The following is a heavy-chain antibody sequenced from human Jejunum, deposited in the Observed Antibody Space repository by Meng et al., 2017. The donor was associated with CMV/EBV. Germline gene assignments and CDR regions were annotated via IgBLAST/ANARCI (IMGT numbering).Heavy chain of an antibody. D-gene: IGHD4-17*01. CDR1: GGSISSGGYY. CDR3: ARDYGDANWLDP. V-gene: IGHV4-61*02. J-gene: IGHJ5*02. CDR2: IYPSGST. Sequence: TVYGGSISSGGYYWSWIRQPAGKGLEWIGRIYPSGSTNYNPSLKSRVTISLDTSKNQFSLKLSSVTAADTAVYYCARDYGDANWLDPWGQGTLVTVSS.